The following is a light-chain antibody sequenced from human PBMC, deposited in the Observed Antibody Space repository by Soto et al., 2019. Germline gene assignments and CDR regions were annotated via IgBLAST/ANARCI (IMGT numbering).Light chain of an antibody. CDR2: AAS. CDR1: QSISSY. J-gene: IGKJ4*01. Sequence: IQMTHSPSSLSASVIDIVSFTFLASQSISSYLNWYQQKPGKAPKLLIYAASSLQSGVPSRFSGSGSGTDFTLTISSLQPEDFATYYCQQTFKTPLTFGGGTKVDIK. V-gene: IGKV1-39*01. CDR3: QQTFKTPLT.